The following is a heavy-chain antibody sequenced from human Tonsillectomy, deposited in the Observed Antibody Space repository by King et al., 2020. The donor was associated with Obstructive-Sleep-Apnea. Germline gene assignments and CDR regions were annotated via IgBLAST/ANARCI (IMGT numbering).Heavy chain of an antibody. CDR2: IRSRVYGGTT. Sequence: VQLVESGGGLVQPGRSLRLSCTASGFTFGDYAMSWFRQAPGKGLEWVGFIRSRVYGGTTQYPASVKDRFTISRDDSKSIAYLQMNSLKTEDTAVYYCTSYRWPTFDYWGQGTLVTVSS. CDR1: GFTFGDYA. V-gene: IGHV3-49*03. D-gene: IGHD5-24*01. CDR3: TSYRWPTFDY. J-gene: IGHJ4*02.